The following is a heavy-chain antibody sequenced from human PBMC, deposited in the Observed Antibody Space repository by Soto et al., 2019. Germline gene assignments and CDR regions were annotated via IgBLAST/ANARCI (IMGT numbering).Heavy chain of an antibody. V-gene: IGHV1-69*12. J-gene: IGHJ6*02. CDR2: VVPIFGTT. CDR3: ARVEAVAGIYNYHGLDV. Sequence: QVQLVQSGAEVKKPGSSVKVSCKASGGTFSNYAISWVRQAPGQGLEWMGGVVPIFGTTYYAQKFQGRVAITADESTTTAYCELSSLRSEDTAMYYCARVEAVAGIYNYHGLDVGGQGTAVSVSS. D-gene: IGHD6-19*01. CDR1: GGTFSNYA.